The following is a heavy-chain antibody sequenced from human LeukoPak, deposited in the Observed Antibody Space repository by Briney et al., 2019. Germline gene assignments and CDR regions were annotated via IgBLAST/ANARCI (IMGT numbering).Heavy chain of an antibody. CDR2: IRFDGCTK. J-gene: IGHJ4*02. Sequence: GGSLRLSCVASGITFRSSGMHWVRQAPGKGLEWLAFIRFDGCTKYYADSVKGRFTVSRDDSKSTLYLQMNSLRAEDTAVYYCAQPDFWGQGTLVTVSS. CDR3: AQPDF. V-gene: IGHV3-30*02. CDR1: GITFRSSG.